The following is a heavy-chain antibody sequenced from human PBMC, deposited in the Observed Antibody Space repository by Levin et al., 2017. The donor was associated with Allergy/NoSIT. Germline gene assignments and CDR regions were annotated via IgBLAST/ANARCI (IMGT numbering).Heavy chain of an antibody. D-gene: IGHD3-10*01. CDR3: ARDECAWFGECYGMDD. CDR1: GDSITRGDNY. CDR2: ISYSGHA. Sequence: MSSETLSLTCTVSGDSITRGDNYWSWIRQYPGKGLEWIGFISYSGHAHYNPSLKSRLSMSLDTSKNQFSLSLTSVTVADTAVYYCARDECAWFGECYGMDDWGQGTTVIVSS. V-gene: IGHV4-31*03. J-gene: IGHJ6*02.